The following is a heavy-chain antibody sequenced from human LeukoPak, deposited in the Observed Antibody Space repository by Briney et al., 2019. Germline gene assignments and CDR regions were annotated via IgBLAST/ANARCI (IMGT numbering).Heavy chain of an antibody. CDR3: ARDQEDTAMVNFDY. D-gene: IGHD5-18*01. CDR1: GYTFTSCG. J-gene: IGHJ4*02. V-gene: IGHV1-18*01. CDR2: ISAYNGNT. Sequence: ASVKVSCKASGYTFTSCGISWVRQAPGQGLEWMGWISAYNGNTNYAQKLQGRVTMTTDTSTSTAYMELRSLRSDDTAVYYCARDQEDTAMVNFDYWGQGTLVTVSS.